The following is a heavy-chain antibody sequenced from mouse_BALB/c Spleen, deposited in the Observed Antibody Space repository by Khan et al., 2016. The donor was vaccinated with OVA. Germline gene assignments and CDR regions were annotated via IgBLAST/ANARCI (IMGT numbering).Heavy chain of an antibody. CDR1: GFNIKDTY. V-gene: IGHV14-3*02. CDR3: TRTGIHYYGSYAMDY. CDR2: IDPEFGNT. D-gene: IGHD1-2*01. Sequence: VQLQQSGAELVKPGASVKLSCTASGFNIKDTYIHWVKQRPEQGLEWIGRIDPEFGNTKYDPKFQDKATIIAEPSYTTAYLHPSSLTSEDTAVYFCTRTGIHYYGSYAMDYWGQGTSVTVSS. J-gene: IGHJ4*01.